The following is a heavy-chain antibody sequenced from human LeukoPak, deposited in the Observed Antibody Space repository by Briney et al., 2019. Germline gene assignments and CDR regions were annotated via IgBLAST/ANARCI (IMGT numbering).Heavy chain of an antibody. D-gene: IGHD3-16*01. V-gene: IGHV1-8*01. CDR3: ARGGGITIAN. Sequence: ASVKVSCKASGYTFTSHDISWVRQATGQGPEWMGWMNPNTGNAGYGPKFQGRVTMTRNTSVSTAYMELRSLRSDDTAVYYCARGGGITIANWGQGTLVTVSS. J-gene: IGHJ4*02. CDR1: GYTFTSHD. CDR2: MNPNTGNA.